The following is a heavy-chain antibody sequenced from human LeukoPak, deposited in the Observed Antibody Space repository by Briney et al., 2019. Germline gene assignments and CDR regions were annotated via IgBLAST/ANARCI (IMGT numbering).Heavy chain of an antibody. CDR3: AKDFGPLEVYIISHHGMDV. V-gene: IGHV1-46*01. D-gene: IGHD1-14*01. CDR2: ISPSGGST. CDR1: RDTFTNYY. J-gene: IGHJ6*02. Sequence: ASVKVSCKASRDTFTNYYMHWVRQAPEQGLEWMAMISPSGGSTSYAQRFQGRVTMTRDTSTSTVYMELSSLRSEDTAVYYCAKDFGPLEVYIISHHGMDVWGQGTTVTVSS.